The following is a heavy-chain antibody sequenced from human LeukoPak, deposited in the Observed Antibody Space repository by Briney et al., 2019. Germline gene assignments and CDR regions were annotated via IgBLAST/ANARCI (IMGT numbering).Heavy chain of an antibody. V-gene: IGHV4-34*01. CDR1: GGSFSGYY. CDR2: INHSGST. Sequence: PSETLSLTCAVYGGSFSGYYWSWIRQPPGKGLEWIGEINHSGSTNYNPSLKSRVTISVDTSKNQFSLKLSSVTAADTAVYYCARLRLYYYGSESRGNWFDPWGQGTLVTVSS. CDR3: ARLRLYYYGSESRGNWFDP. D-gene: IGHD3-10*01. J-gene: IGHJ5*02.